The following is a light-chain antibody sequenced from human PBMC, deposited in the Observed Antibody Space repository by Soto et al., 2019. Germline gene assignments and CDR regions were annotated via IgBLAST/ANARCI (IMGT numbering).Light chain of an antibody. CDR1: SSDVGAYNC. CDR3: CSYAGSNTLVV. J-gene: IGLJ2*01. CDR2: DVT. V-gene: IGLV2-11*01. Sequence: QSVLTQPRSVSGSPGQSVTISCTGTSSDVGAYNCVSWYQQHPGKAPRLMIYDVTKRPSGVPDRFSGSKSGSTASLTISGLQVEDEADYYCCSYAGSNTLVVFGGGSKLTVL.